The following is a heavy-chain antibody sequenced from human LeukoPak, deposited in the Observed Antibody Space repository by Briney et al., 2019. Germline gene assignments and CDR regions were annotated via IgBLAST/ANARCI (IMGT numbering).Heavy chain of an antibody. CDR3: ARAGYSYGTGYYFDY. Sequence: SETLSLTCTVSGGSISSYYWSWIRLPPGKGLEWIGYIYYTGATYYNPSLKSRVTISLDTSKNQFSLKLSSVTAADAAVYYYARAGYSYGTGYYFDYWGQGALVTVSS. CDR1: GGSISSYY. D-gene: IGHD5-18*01. V-gene: IGHV4-59*01. CDR2: IYYTGAT. J-gene: IGHJ4*02.